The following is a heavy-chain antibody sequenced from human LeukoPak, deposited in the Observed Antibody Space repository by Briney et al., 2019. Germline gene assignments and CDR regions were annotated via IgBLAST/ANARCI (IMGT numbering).Heavy chain of an antibody. V-gene: IGHV3-7*01. CDR3: ARGVVYPTWSGPHWSDY. CDR2: IKQDASQE. CDR1: GFTFSSYW. Sequence: GSLRLSCAAFGFTFSSYWMSWVRQAPGKGPEWVAHIKQDASQEDHVDSVKGRFTISRDNAKNSLYLQMNSPRAEDTAVYYCARGVVYPTWSGPHWSDYWGQGTLVTVSS. J-gene: IGHJ4*02. D-gene: IGHD3-3*01.